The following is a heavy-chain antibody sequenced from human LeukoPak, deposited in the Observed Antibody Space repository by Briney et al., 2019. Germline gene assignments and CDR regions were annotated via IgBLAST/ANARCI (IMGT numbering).Heavy chain of an antibody. J-gene: IGHJ6*02. CDR3: ARDGSGYGYYGMDV. D-gene: IGHD5-12*01. CDR2: TYYRSRWFY. V-gene: IGHV6-1*01. CDR1: GDSVSSNIAA. Sequence: SQTLSLTCVISGDSVSSNIAAWTWIRQSPSRGLEWLGRTYYRSRWFYEYAVSVKGRITINLDTSKNQLSLKLSSVTAADTAVYYCARDGSGYGYYGMDVWGQGTTVTVSS.